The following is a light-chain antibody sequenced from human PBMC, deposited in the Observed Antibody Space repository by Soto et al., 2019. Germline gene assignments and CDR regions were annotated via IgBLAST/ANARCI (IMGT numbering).Light chain of an antibody. V-gene: IGKV3-20*01. CDR3: QQYGSSSIT. CDR2: GAS. Sequence: EVVLTQSPVTLSLSPGEGATLSCRASQTISNWLAWYQQKPGRAPRLLFYGASTRATGIPDRFRGSGFGTDFTLTISRLEPEDFAVYYCQQYGSSSITFGQGTRLENK. J-gene: IGKJ5*01. CDR1: QTISNW.